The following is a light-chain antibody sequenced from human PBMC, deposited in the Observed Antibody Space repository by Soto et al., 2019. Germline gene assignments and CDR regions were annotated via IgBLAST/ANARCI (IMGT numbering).Light chain of an antibody. Sequence: QSVLNQPASVSGSPGQSITISCTGNSNDVGGYNYVSWYQHHPGKAPKVMIYDVSNRPSGVSNRFSGSKSGNTASLTISWLRAEDEADYYCSSYTRSNTLRYVFGTGTKVTVL. V-gene: IGLV2-14*03. CDR2: DVS. CDR1: SNDVGGYNY. CDR3: SSYTRSNTLRYV. J-gene: IGLJ1*01.